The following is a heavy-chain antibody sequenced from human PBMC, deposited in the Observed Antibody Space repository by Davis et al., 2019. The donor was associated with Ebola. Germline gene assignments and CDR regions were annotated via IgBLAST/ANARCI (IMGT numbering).Heavy chain of an antibody. CDR1: GVSISRHY. CDR2: IYYTGSA. J-gene: IGHJ4*02. Sequence: PSETLSLTCSVSGVSISRHYWSWIRQPPGKRLEWIGSIYYTGSAYYNSSLNSRVTISVDTSKNQFSLKLSSVTAADTAVYYCARDPHIVGAPDYWGQGTLVTVSS. V-gene: IGHV4-59*11. CDR3: ARDPHIVGAPDY. D-gene: IGHD1-26*01.